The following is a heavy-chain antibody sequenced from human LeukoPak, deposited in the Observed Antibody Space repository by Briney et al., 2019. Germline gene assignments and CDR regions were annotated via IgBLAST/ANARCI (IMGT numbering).Heavy chain of an antibody. D-gene: IGHD6-19*01. CDR2: ISNTGRTI. CDR3: ARDASSGFLSYSDY. Sequence: GGSLRLSCAASGFTFSSYEMNWVRQPPGKGLEWLSYISNTGRTIYYADSVRGRCTISRDNAKNSLYLQVNSLRAEDTAIYYCARDASSGFLSYSDYWGLGTLVTVSS. V-gene: IGHV3-48*03. CDR1: GFTFSSYE. J-gene: IGHJ4*02.